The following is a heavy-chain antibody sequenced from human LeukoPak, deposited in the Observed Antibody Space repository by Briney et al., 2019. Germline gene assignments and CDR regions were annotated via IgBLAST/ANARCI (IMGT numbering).Heavy chain of an antibody. CDR3: ARHRAYSSSSPFDY. Sequence: SETLSLTCSVSGSSISSLYWSRIRQPPGKGLEWIGYIYYTGSTNYNPSLKSRVTIFVDTSKNQFSLRLSSVTAADTAVYYCARHRAYSSSSPFDYWGLGTLVTVSS. D-gene: IGHD6-6*01. J-gene: IGHJ4*02. CDR2: IYYTGST. CDR1: GSSISSLY. V-gene: IGHV4-59*08.